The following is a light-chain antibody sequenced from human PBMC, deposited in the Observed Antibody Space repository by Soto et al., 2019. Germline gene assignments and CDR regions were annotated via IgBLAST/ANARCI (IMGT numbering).Light chain of an antibody. Sequence: DFVITQSPDSLAVLVGEGATIHCKSSKSVLFSSNNKNYLAWYQQKPGQSPKLLIYWESTRESGVPDRFSGSGSGTDFTLTISSLQAADVAVYFCQQYYSPPWTFGPGTKVDNK. CDR2: WES. CDR1: KSVLFSSNNKNY. V-gene: IGKV4-1*01. J-gene: IGKJ1*01. CDR3: QQYYSPPWT.